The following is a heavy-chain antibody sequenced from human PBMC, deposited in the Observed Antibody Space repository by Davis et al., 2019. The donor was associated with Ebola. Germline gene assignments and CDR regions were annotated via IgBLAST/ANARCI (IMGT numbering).Heavy chain of an antibody. CDR3: AREDIVVVVAATGGPGYYGMDV. Sequence: ASAKVSCKASGYTFTSYYMHWVRQAPGQGLEWMGIINPSGGSTSYAQKFQGRVTMTRDTSTSTVYMELSSLRSEDTAVYYCAREDIVVVVAATGGPGYYGMDVWGKGTTVTVSS. CDR2: INPSGGST. D-gene: IGHD2-15*01. J-gene: IGHJ6*04. CDR1: GYTFTSYY. V-gene: IGHV1-46*01.